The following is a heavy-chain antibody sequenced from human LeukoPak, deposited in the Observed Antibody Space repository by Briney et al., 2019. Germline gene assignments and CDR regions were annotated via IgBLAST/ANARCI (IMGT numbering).Heavy chain of an antibody. D-gene: IGHD5-12*01. J-gene: IGHJ6*02. CDR2: IYPGDSDT. CDR3: ARFLVAYYYGMDV. Sequence: GESLKISCKGSGYSFTSYWIGWVRQMPGKGLEWMGIIYPGDSDTRYSPSFQGQVTISADKSISTAYLQWSSLKASDTAMYYCARFLVAYYYGMDVWGQGTTVTVSS. CDR1: GYSFTSYW. V-gene: IGHV5-51*01.